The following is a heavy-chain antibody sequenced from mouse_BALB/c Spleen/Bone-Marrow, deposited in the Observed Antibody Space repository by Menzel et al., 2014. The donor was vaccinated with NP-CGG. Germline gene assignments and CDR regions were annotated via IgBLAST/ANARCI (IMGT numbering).Heavy chain of an antibody. CDR1: GYTFTDYY. J-gene: IGHJ3*01. Sequence: EVQLQQSGPELVMPGASVKMSCKASGYTFTDYYMDWVKQSHGESFEWIGRVNPYNGGTSYNQKFKGKATLTVDKSSSTAYMELNSLTSEDSAVYYCARGSYYGSSYWFAYWGQGTLVTVSA. D-gene: IGHD1-1*01. CDR3: ARGSYYGSSYWFAY. V-gene: IGHV1-19*01. CDR2: VNPYNGGT.